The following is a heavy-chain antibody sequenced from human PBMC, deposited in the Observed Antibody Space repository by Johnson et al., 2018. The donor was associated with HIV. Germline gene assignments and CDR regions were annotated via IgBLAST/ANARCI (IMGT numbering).Heavy chain of an antibody. J-gene: IGHJ3*02. V-gene: IGHV3-30*03. CDR3: ARGGVVTAIPHAFDI. Sequence: QVQLVESGGGVVQPGRSLRLSCAASGFTFSSYGMHWVRQAPGKGLEWVAVIYDDGSNRYYADSVKGRFTISRDNSKNTLYLQMNSLRAEDTAVYYCARGGVVTAIPHAFDIWGQGTMVTVSS. CDR1: GFTFSSYG. CDR2: IYDDGSNR. D-gene: IGHD2-21*02.